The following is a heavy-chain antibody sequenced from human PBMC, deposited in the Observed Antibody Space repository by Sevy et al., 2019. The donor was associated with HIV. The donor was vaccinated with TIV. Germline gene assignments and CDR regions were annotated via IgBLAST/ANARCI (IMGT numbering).Heavy chain of an antibody. D-gene: IGHD3-10*01. Sequence: SETLSLTFAVSGYSITSGFLWGWIRQPPGKGLEWIGSVYHSGPAYNNPSVNSRVIVSVDTSMNQFSLKLNSVTAADTAVYYCARHSHGSGTYYVPFDSWGQGTLVTVSS. CDR3: ARHSHGSGTYYVPFDS. CDR2: VYHSGPA. CDR1: GYSITSGFL. V-gene: IGHV4-38-2*01. J-gene: IGHJ4*02.